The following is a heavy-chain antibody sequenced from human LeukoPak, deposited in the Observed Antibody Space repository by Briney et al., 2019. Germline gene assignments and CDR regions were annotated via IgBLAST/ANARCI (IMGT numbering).Heavy chain of an antibody. CDR3: ARELLNFNPAGY. V-gene: IGHV4-59*12. CDR2: IYYSGST. Sequence: PSETLSLTCTVSGGSISSYYWSWIRQPPGKGLEWIGYIYYSGSTNYNPSLKSRVTISVDTSKKQFSLNLHSVTAADTAVYYCARELLNFNPAGYWGQGTLVTVSS. CDR1: GGSISSYY. D-gene: IGHD3-9*01. J-gene: IGHJ4*02.